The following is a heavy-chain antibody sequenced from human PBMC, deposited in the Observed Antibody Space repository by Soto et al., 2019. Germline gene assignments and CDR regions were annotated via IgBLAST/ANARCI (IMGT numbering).Heavy chain of an antibody. V-gene: IGHV1-69*01. CDR3: AGRYCSGGSCSPKYAHYYYYGMDV. D-gene: IGHD2-15*01. J-gene: IGHJ6*02. Sequence: QVQLVQSGAEVKKPGSSVKVSCKASGGTFSSYAISWVRQAPGQGLEWMGGIIPIFGTANYAQKFQGRVTITADESTSTAYMELSSLRSEDTAVYYCAGRYCSGGSCSPKYAHYYYYGMDVWGQGTTVTVSS. CDR2: IIPIFGTA. CDR1: GGTFSSYA.